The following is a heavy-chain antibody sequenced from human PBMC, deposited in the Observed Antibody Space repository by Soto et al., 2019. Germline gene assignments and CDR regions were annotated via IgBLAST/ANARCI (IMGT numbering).Heavy chain of an antibody. CDR3: ARGGYYDNSWGKLSHYGLDV. J-gene: IGHJ6*02. CDR1: GYTFIRYG. D-gene: IGHD3-16*01. V-gene: IGHV1-18*01. Sequence: QVQLAQSANEVKKPGASVRVSCKAAGYTFIRYGIAWVRQAPGQGLEWMGWISPYNDYTVYAQKFQGRVSMTADTSTSTVYMNLRGRKSDDTAVYYCARGGYYDNSWGKLSHYGLDVWGQGTSVSVSS. CDR2: ISPYNDYT.